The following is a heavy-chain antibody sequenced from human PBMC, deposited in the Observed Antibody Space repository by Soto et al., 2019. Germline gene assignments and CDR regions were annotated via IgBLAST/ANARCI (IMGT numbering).Heavy chain of an antibody. J-gene: IGHJ4*02. V-gene: IGHV3-66*01. CDR3: ASSRDIVLMVYACEFPYYFDY. D-gene: IGHD2-8*01. Sequence: EVQLVESGGGLVQPGGSLRLSCAASGFTVSSNYMCWVRQAPGKGLEWVSVIYSGGSTYYADSVKGRFTISRDNSKNTLYLQMNSLRAEDTAVYYCASSRDIVLMVYACEFPYYFDYWGQGTLVTVSS. CDR2: IYSGGST. CDR1: GFTVSSNY.